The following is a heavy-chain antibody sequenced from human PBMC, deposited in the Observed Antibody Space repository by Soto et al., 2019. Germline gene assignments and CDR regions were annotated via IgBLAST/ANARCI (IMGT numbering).Heavy chain of an antibody. Sequence: GASVKVSCKASGYTFTSYAMHWVRQAPGQRLEWMGWINAGNGNTKYSQKFQGRVTITRDTSASTAYMELSSLRSEDTAVYYCARDGHKYSSGWSDWDYYYYYGMDVWGQGTTVTVSS. D-gene: IGHD6-19*01. CDR2: INAGNGNT. V-gene: IGHV1-3*01. CDR3: ARDGHKYSSGWSDWDYYYYYGMDV. J-gene: IGHJ6*02. CDR1: GYTFTSYA.